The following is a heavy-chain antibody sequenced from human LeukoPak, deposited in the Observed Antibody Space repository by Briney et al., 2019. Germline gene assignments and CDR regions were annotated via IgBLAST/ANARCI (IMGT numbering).Heavy chain of an antibody. V-gene: IGHV1-18*01. J-gene: IGHJ4*02. CDR3: ARVDLLTGYYFFDY. CDR2: IRGDNGNT. CDR1: GYTFTSYG. D-gene: IGHD3-9*01. Sequence: GSVKVSCKASGYTFTSYGISWVRQAPGQGLEWVGWIRGDNGNTNYAQKLQGRVTMTTDTSTSTAYMELRSLGSDETAVYYCARVDLLTGYYFFDYWGQGTLVTVSS.